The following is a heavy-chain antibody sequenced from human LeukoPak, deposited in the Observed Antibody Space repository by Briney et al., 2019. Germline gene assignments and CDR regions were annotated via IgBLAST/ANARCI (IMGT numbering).Heavy chain of an antibody. CDR1: GGSISSHY. CDR3: ARRANHIDY. V-gene: IGHV4-59*08. Sequence: SETLSLTCTVSGGSISSHYWSWIRQPPGKGLEWIGYIYYSGSTNYNPSLKSRVTISVGTSKNQFSLKLSSVTAADTAVYYCARRANHIDYWGQGTLVTVSS. D-gene: IGHD1-14*01. CDR2: IYYSGST. J-gene: IGHJ4*02.